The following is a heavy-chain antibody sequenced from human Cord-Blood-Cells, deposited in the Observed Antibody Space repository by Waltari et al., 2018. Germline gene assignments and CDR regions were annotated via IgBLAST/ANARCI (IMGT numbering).Heavy chain of an antibody. D-gene: IGHD3-22*01. CDR2: IYHSGST. Sequence: QVQLQESGPGLVKPSETLSLTCAVSGYSISSGYYWGWIRQPPGKGLEWIGSIYHSGSTYYTPSLKSRVTISVDTSKNQFSLKLSSVTAADMAVYYCARARSSGYYYFDYWGQGTLVTVSS. CDR3: ARARSSGYYYFDY. J-gene: IGHJ4*02. CDR1: GYSISSGYY. V-gene: IGHV4-38-2*01.